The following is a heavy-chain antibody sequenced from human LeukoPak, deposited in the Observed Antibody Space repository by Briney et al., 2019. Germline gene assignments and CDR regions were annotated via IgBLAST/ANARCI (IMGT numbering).Heavy chain of an antibody. CDR1: GYSFTNYW. J-gene: IGHJ3*02. CDR3: ARQGTTVTHESAFDS. Sequence: GESLKISCKGSGYSFTNYWIGWVRQMPGKGLEWMGIINPCDSDTRYSPSFQGQVTISADKSTSTANLQWSSLKASDTAMHYCARQGTTVTHESAFDSWGQGTMIPVS. D-gene: IGHD4-17*01. V-gene: IGHV5-51*01. CDR2: INPCDSDT.